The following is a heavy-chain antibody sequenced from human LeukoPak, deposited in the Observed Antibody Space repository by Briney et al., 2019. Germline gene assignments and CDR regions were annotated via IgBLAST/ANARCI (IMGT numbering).Heavy chain of an antibody. CDR2: IYYSGST. CDR1: GGSISSYY. V-gene: IGHV4-59*01. Sequence: PSETLSLTCTVSGGSISSYYWSWIRQPPGRGLEWIGYIYYSGSTNYNPSLKSRVTISVDTSKNQFSLKLSSVTAADTAVYYCARGRDYGDSYFDYWGQGTLVTVSS. CDR3: ARGRDYGDSYFDY. J-gene: IGHJ4*02. D-gene: IGHD4-17*01.